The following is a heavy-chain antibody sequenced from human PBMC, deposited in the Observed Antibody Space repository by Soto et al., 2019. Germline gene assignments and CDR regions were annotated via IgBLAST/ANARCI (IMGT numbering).Heavy chain of an antibody. CDR2: INPSGGST. J-gene: IGHJ4*02. V-gene: IGHV1-46*04. D-gene: IGHD1-26*01. CDR1: GYTFIRYF. CDR3: AKTLSGGRYADSAFDY. Sequence: ASVKVSCKASGYTFIRYFMHWVRQAPGQGLEWMGMINPSGGSTRYAKRLQGRGAMTRDTSTTTVYMDLSNLVSEDTAVYYCAKTLSGGRYADSAFDYWGQGTLVTVSS.